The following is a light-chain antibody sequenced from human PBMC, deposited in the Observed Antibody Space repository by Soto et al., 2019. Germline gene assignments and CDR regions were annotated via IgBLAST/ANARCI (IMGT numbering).Light chain of an antibody. V-gene: IGLV2-14*01. CDR2: DVS. J-gene: IGLJ1*01. CDR1: SSDVGGYNA. CDR3: GSYASGGAYV. Sequence: QSALTQPASVSGSPGQSITISCTGTSSDVGGYNAVSWYQQHPGKAPKLMIYDVSNRPSGASDRFSGSKSGNTASLTISGLQAEDEADYYCGSYASGGAYVFGTGTKLTDL.